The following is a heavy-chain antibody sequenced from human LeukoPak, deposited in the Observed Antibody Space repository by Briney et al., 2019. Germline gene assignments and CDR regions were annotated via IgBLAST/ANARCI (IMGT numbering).Heavy chain of an antibody. V-gene: IGHV1-18*01. CDR1: GYTFTSYG. CDR2: ISAYNGNT. Sequence: ASVKVSCKASGYTFTSYGINWVRQAPGQGLEWMGWISAYNGNTNYAQKLQGRVTMTTDTSTSTAYMELRSLRSDDTAVYYCARVPLSRHEGSLDYWGQGTLVTVSS. CDR3: ARVPLSRHEGSLDY. J-gene: IGHJ4*02. D-gene: IGHD3-10*01.